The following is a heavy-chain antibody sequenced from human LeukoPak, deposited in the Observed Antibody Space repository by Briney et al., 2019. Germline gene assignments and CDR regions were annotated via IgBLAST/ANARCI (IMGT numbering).Heavy chain of an antibody. J-gene: IGHJ4*02. CDR2: ISGSGGST. Sequence: GGSLRLSRAASGFTFSSYAMSWVRQAPGKGLEWVSAISGSGGSTDYADSVKGRFTISRDNSKNTLYLQMNSLRAEDTAVYYCAKVVETYYYDSSGPGHFDYWGQGTLVTVSS. V-gene: IGHV3-23*01. CDR1: GFTFSSYA. CDR3: AKVVETYYYDSSGPGHFDY. D-gene: IGHD3-22*01.